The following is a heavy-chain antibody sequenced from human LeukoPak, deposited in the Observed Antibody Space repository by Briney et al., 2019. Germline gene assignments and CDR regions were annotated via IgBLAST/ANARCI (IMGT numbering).Heavy chain of an antibody. CDR3: AKVGRVGATRDYFDY. V-gene: IGHV3-23*01. CDR2: ITGSGDNT. CDR1: GFTFNIYS. J-gene: IGHJ4*02. Sequence: GGSLRLSCAASGFTFNIYSMSWVRQAPGKGLEWVSAITGSGDNTWYVDSAKGRFTISRDNSKNTLYLQMSSLRAEDTAVYYCAKVGRVGATRDYFDYWGQGTLVTVSS. D-gene: IGHD1-26*01.